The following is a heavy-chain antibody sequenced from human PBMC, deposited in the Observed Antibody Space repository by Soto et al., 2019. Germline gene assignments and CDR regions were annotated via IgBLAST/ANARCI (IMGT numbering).Heavy chain of an antibody. CDR2: IIPIFGTA. D-gene: IGHD3-9*01. CDR1: GGTFSSYA. CDR3: AGALRYFDWLAPNYYYGMDV. V-gene: IGHV1-69*13. Sequence: GASVKVSFKASGGTFSSYAISWVRQAPGQGLEWMGGIIPIFGTANYAQKFQGRVTITADESTSTAYMELSSLRSEDTAVYYCAGALRYFDWLAPNYYYGMDVWGQGTTVTVSS. J-gene: IGHJ6*02.